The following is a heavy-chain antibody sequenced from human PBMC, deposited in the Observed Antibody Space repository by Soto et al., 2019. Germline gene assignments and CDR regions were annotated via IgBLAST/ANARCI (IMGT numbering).Heavy chain of an antibody. CDR2: ISAYNGNT. CDR3: ARQAQPNDFWSGYYTYYYYMDV. V-gene: IGHV1-18*01. D-gene: IGHD3-3*01. CDR1: GYTFTSYG. Sequence: QVQLVQSGAEVKKPGASVKVSCKASGYTFTSYGISWVRQAPGQGLEWMGWISAYNGNTNYAQKLQGRVTMTTDTSTSTAYMELRSPRSDDTAVYYCARQAQPNDFWSGYYTYYYYMDVWGKGTTVTVSS. J-gene: IGHJ6*03.